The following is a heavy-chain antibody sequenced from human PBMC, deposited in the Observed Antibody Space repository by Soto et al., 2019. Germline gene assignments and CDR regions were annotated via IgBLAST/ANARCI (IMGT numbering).Heavy chain of an antibody. CDR2: MNPNSGNT. CDR3: ARGPLPWYYDTPYYFDS. CDR1: GYTFTSYD. V-gene: IGHV1-8*01. Sequence: QVQLVQSGAEVKKPGASVKVSCKASGYTFTSYDINWVRQATGQGLEWMGWMNPNSGNTGYAQKFQGRVTMTRNTSISTAYMELSSLRSEDTAVYYCARGPLPWYYDTPYYFDSWGQGTLVTVSS. J-gene: IGHJ4*02. D-gene: IGHD3-22*01.